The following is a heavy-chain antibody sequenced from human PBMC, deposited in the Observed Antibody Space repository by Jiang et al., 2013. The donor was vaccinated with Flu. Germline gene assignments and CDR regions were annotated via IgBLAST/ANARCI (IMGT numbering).Heavy chain of an antibody. V-gene: IGHV1-3*01. CDR2: INAGNGNT. CDR1: GYTFTSYA. J-gene: IGHJ4*02. CDR3: ARVLEYCSDGVCYTNYYFDY. Sequence: GAEVKKPGASVKVSCKASGYTFTSYAMHWVRQAPGQRLEWMGWINAGNGNTKYSQKFQGRVTITRDTSASTAYMELSSLKSEDTAVYYCARVLEYCSDGVCYTNYYFDYWGQGTLVTVS. D-gene: IGHD2-8*01.